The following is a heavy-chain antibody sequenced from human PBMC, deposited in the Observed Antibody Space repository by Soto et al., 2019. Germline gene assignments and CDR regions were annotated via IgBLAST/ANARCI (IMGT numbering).Heavy chain of an antibody. J-gene: IGHJ4*02. CDR3: ATAITMVRGVIKPLDY. D-gene: IGHD3-10*01. CDR1: GGTFSSYT. V-gene: IGHV1-69*02. CDR2: IIPILGIA. Sequence: ASVKVSCKASGGTFSSYTISWVRQAPGQGLEWMGRIIPILGIANYAQKFQGRVTITADKSTSTAYMELSSLRSEDTAVYYCATAITMVRGVIKPLDYWGQGTLVTVSS.